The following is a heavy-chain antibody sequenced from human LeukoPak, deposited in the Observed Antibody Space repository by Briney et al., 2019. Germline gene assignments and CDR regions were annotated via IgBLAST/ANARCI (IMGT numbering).Heavy chain of an antibody. Sequence: GGSLRLSCAASGFTFGSYAMSWVRQAPGKGLEWVSAISGSGGSTYYADSVKGRFTISRDNSKNTLYLQMNSLRAEDTAVYYCAKPKLKQDAFDIWGQGTMVTVSS. CDR1: GFTFGSYA. D-gene: IGHD2-15*01. V-gene: IGHV3-23*01. CDR2: ISGSGGST. CDR3: AKPKLKQDAFDI. J-gene: IGHJ3*02.